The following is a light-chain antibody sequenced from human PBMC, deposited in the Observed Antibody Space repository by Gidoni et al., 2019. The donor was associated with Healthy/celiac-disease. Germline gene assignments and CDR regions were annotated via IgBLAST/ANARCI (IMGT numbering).Light chain of an antibody. CDR2: GNS. J-gene: IGLJ2*01. V-gene: IGLV1-40*01. CDR1: SSNIGAGYD. CDR3: QSYYSSLSCHVV. Sequence: QSVLTQPRSVSGAPGQRVTISCTCSSSNIGAGYDVHWYQPLPGTAPKLLIYGNSNRPSGVPHRFSGSKSGTSASLAITGLQAEYEADYYCQSYYSSLSCHVVFGGGTKLTVL.